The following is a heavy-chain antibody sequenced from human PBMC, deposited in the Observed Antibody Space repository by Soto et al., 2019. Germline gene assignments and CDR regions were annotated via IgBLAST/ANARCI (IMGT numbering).Heavy chain of an antibody. CDR2: IYDSGNA. CDR1: GGSISGTTYS. D-gene: IGHD6-13*01. J-gene: IGHJ4*02. CDR3: ARGQGAAAGHTNFDY. Sequence: SETLSLTCAVSGGSISGTTYSWSWIRQPPGKGLEWIGYIYDSGNAYYNPSLKSQFSISVDRSKNQFSLKLSSVTAADTAVYYCARGQGAAAGHTNFDYWGQGALVTVSS. V-gene: IGHV4-30-2*01.